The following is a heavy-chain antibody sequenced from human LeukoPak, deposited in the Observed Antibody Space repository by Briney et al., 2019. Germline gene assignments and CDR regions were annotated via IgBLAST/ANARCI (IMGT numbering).Heavy chain of an antibody. J-gene: IGHJ4*02. CDR3: ATPLDYYDRSDSHQGGD. Sequence: GGSLRLSCAASGFTFSSYAMSWVGQAPGKGLGWVANIKHDGREKTYVDSVKGRFTISGDNAKNSLYLQMNSLRAEDTAVYYCATPLDYYDRSDSHQGGDWGQGTLVTVSS. V-gene: IGHV3-7*03. CDR2: IKHDGREK. CDR1: GFTFSSYA. D-gene: IGHD3-22*01.